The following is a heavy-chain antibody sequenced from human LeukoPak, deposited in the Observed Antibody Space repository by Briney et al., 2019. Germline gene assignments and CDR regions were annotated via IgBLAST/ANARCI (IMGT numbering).Heavy chain of an antibody. CDR2: INHSGST. CDR3: ARVAPRLRGAFDI. CDR1: RGSFIGYY. Sequence: PSETLSLTCVVCRGSFIGYYLSWLRPPPAKGLEWIGEINHSGSTNYNPSLKSRVTISVDTSKNQFCLKVSSVKAADPAVYYCARVAPRLRGAFDIWGEGTMVTVSS. J-gene: IGHJ3*02. D-gene: IGHD2-21*02. V-gene: IGHV4-34*01.